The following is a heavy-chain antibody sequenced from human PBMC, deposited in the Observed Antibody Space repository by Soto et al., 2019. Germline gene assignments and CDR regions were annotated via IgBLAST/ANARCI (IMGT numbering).Heavy chain of an antibody. CDR3: ISDLISDMMVVRLDN. CDR1: GFTFSNAW. D-gene: IGHD2-15*01. CDR2: IKRKIDGGTT. V-gene: IGHV3-15*07. Sequence: EVQLVESGGGLVKPGGSLRLSCVGSGFTFSNAWINWVRQAPGKGLEWVGRIKRKIDGGTTDFAAPVKGRFAISRDDSKSVALIQVKSLKFESAALYFWISDLISDMMVVRLDNWGPGTRVCVSS. J-gene: IGHJ4*03.